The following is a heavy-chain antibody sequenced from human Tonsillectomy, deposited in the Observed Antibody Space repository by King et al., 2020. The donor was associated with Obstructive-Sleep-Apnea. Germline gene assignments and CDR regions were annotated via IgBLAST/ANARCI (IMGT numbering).Heavy chain of an antibody. J-gene: IGHJ3*02. CDR2: IRYDGSNK. Sequence: HVQLVESGGGVVQPGRSLRLSCAASGFTFSSYGMHWVRQAPGKGLEWVACIRYDGSNKYYADSVKGRFTISRDNSTNTLYLQMNSLRAEDTAVYYCAKDHLGYCSGGSCYSVAFDIWGQGTMVTVSS. V-gene: IGHV3-30*02. CDR1: GFTFSSYG. D-gene: IGHD2-15*01. CDR3: AKDHLGYCSGGSCYSVAFDI.